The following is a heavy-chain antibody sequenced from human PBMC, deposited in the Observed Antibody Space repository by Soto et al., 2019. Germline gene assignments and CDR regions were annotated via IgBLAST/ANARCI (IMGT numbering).Heavy chain of an antibody. Sequence: QITVKESGPTLVKPTQTLTLACNFSGFSLSTSGVGVGWIRQPLGKALEWLALIYWDVDKRSSPSLKRSLTTTTYTSKHHAFFTRTNMDPVDTATYYCSDRRSFYCFHYCGQGNLVIVSS. CDR3: SDRRSFYCFHY. CDR2: IYWDVDK. V-gene: IGHV2-5*02. D-gene: IGHD3-22*01. J-gene: IGHJ4*02. CDR1: GFSLSTSGVG.